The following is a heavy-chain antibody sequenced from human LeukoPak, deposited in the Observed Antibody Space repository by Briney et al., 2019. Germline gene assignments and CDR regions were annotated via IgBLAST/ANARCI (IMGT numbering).Heavy chain of an antibody. CDR1: GYTFTSYG. D-gene: IGHD3-16*01. CDR3: ARGWGKGEYYFDY. V-gene: IGHV1-18*01. Sequence: ASVKVSCKAAGYTFTSYGISWVRQAPGQGPEWMGWISGYNGNTRYTQKFQGRVTMTTDTSTSTAYMELRSLRSDDTAVYYCARGWGKGEYYFDYWGQGTLVTVSS. J-gene: IGHJ4*02. CDR2: ISGYNGNT.